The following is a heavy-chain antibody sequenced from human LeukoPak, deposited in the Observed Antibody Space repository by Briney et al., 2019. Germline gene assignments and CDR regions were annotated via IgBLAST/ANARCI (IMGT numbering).Heavy chain of an antibody. V-gene: IGHV4-31*03. CDR3: AKDRAYLVGSSGCQY. J-gene: IGHJ4*02. D-gene: IGHD6-19*01. Sequence: SETLSLTCTVSGGSISSGGYYWSWIRQHPGKGLEWIGYIYYSGSTYYNPTLKSRVTISVDTSKNQFSLKLSSVTAADTAVYYYAKDRAYLVGSSGCQYWGQGTLVTVSS. CDR1: GGSISSGGYY. CDR2: IYYSGST.